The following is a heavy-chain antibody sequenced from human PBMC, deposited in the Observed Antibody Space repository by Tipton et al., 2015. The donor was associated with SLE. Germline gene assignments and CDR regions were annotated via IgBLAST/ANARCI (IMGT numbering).Heavy chain of an antibody. CDR3: ARDAVFSNSWPDAFDI. J-gene: IGHJ3*02. CDR1: GYTFTGYY. D-gene: IGHD6-13*01. V-gene: IGHV1-2*02. CDR2: INPNSGGT. Sequence: QSGAEVKKPGASVKVSCKASGYTFTGYYMHWVRQAPGQGLEWMGWINPNSGGTNYAQKFQGRVTMTTDTSTSTAYMELRSLRSDDTAVYYCARDAVFSNSWPDAFDIWGQGTMVTVSS.